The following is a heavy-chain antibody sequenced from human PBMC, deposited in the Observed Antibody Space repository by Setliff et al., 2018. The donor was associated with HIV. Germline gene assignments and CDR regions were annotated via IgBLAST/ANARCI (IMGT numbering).Heavy chain of an antibody. CDR2: INTDGSGT. D-gene: IGHD5-12*01. CDR3: AREATNYYGMDV. Sequence: GSLRLSCAASGFTFSGYWMHWVRQAPGKGLVWVSRINTDGSGTTYADSVKGRFTISRDNAKNTLYLQMNSLSAEDTAVYYCAREATNYYGMDVWGQGTTVTVSS. V-gene: IGHV3-74*01. J-gene: IGHJ6*02. CDR1: GFTFSGYW.